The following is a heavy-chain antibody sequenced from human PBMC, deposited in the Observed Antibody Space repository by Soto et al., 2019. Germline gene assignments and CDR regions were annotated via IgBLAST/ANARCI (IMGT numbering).Heavy chain of an antibody. J-gene: IGHJ5*02. CDR2: IYYSGST. CDR1: GGSLSSGGHY. V-gene: IGHV4-31*03. Sequence: QVQLQESGPGLVKPSQTLSLTCTVSGGSLSSGGHYWSLIRQHPGKGLEWIGYIYYSGSTYYNPSLKSGVTISVDTSKNQFSLKLSSVTAADTAVYYCARSIDPWGQGTLVTVSS. CDR3: ARSIDP.